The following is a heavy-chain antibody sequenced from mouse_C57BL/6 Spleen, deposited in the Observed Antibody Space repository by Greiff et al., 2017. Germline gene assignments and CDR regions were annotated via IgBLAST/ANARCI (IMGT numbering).Heavy chain of an antibody. Sequence: QVQLQQSGAELVMPGASVKLSCKASGYTFTSYWMPWVKQRPGQGLEWIGEIDPSDSYTNYNQQFKGKSILSVDKSSSTAYMQLSSLTSEDSAVYYCARWDGSSLYWYFDVWGTGTTVTVSS. CDR2: IDPSDSYT. V-gene: IGHV1-69*01. D-gene: IGHD1-1*01. CDR3: ARWDGSSLYWYFDV. CDR1: GYTFTSYW. J-gene: IGHJ1*03.